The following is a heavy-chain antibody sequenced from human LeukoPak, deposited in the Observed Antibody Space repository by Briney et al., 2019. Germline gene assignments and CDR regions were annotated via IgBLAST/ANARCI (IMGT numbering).Heavy chain of an antibody. CDR1: GGTFSSYA. CDR3: ARDIIAAAAFDY. Sequence: AASVKVSCKASGGTFSSYAISWVRQAPGQGLEWMGGIIPIFGTANYAQKLQGRVTMTTDTSTSTAYMELRSLRSDDTAVYYCARDIIAAAAFDYWGQGTLVTVSS. J-gene: IGHJ4*02. V-gene: IGHV1-69*05. CDR2: IIPIFGTA. D-gene: IGHD6-13*01.